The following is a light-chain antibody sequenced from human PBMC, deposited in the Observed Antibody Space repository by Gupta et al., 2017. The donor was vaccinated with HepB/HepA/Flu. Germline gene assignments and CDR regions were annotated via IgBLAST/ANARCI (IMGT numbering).Light chain of an antibody. J-gene: IGKJ5*01. V-gene: IGKV1-39*01. Sequence: DIQMTQSPSSLSASVGDRVTITCRASQSISSYLNWYQQKPGKAPKLLFYAASSLQSGVPSRFSGSGSGTDFTLTISSLQPEDFATYYCQQSYSTPCTFGQGTXLEIK. CDR2: AAS. CDR1: QSISSY. CDR3: QQSYSTPCT.